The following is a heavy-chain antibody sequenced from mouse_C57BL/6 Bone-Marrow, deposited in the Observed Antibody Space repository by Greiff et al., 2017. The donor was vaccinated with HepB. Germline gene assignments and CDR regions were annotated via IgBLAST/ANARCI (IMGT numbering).Heavy chain of an antibody. V-gene: IGHV1-76*01. J-gene: IGHJ4*01. CDR2: IYPGSGNT. Sequence: VQLQQSGAELVRPGASVKLSCKASGYTFTDYYINWVKQRPGQGLEWIARIYPGSGNTYYNEKFKGKATLTAEKSSSTAYMQLSSLTSEDSAVYFCARGEYALITTVVAPYYAMDYWGQGTSVTVSS. CDR1: GYTFTDYY. CDR3: ARGEYALITTVVAPYYAMDY. D-gene: IGHD1-1*01.